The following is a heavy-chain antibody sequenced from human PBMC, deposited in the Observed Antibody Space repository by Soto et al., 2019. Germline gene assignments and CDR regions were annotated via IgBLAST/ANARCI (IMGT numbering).Heavy chain of an antibody. D-gene: IGHD5-12*01. CDR3: ASRLDSGYDDHFDY. CDR2: IYPGDSDT. V-gene: IGHV5-51*01. Sequence: GESLKISCKGSGYSFTSYWIGWVRQMPGKGLEWMGIIYPGDSDTRYSPSFQGQVTISRDNSKNTLYLQMNSLRAEDTAVYYCASRLDSGYDDHFDYWGQGTLVTVSS. CDR1: GYSFTSYW. J-gene: IGHJ4*02.